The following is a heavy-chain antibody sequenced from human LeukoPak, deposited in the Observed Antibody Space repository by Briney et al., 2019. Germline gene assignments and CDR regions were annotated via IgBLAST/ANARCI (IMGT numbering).Heavy chain of an antibody. J-gene: IGHJ6*03. Sequence: TSETLSLTCTVSGYSISGAYYWGWIRQPPGKGLEWIGSIYHSGNTYYNPSLKSRVTISVDTSKNQFSLKLSSVTAADTAVYYCARRAGYGSGSYSSRYYMDVWGKGTTVTISS. CDR1: GYSISGAYY. D-gene: IGHD3-10*01. CDR3: ARRAGYGSGSYSSRYYMDV. V-gene: IGHV4-38-2*02. CDR2: IYHSGNT.